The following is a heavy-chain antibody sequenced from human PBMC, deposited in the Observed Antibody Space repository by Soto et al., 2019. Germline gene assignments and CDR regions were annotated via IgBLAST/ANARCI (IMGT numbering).Heavy chain of an antibody. CDR1: GFTSRAYA. CDR3: AKGLDGDYGVGWFDP. Sequence: EVKLLQSGGGLVRPGGSLRLSCAASGFTSRAYAMTWVRQAPGKGLEWVSSISNSVDNTYYADSVKGRFTISRDTSTNTVYLPMNRLRSEDTAIYYCAKGLDGDYGVGWFDPWGQGTLVTVSS. D-gene: IGHD4-17*01. J-gene: IGHJ5*02. V-gene: IGHV3-23*01. CDR2: ISNSVDNT.